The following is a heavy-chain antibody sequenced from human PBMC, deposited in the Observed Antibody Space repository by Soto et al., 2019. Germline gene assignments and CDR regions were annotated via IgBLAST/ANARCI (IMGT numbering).Heavy chain of an antibody. Sequence: GGSLRLSCAASGFTFSDYSMNWVRQAPGKGLEWVSSISSSGAYTYYADSVKGRFTISRDHAKSSLSLQMNSLRAEDTAVYYCARSPIFGALLTYYFDYWGQGTLVTVSS. CDR2: ISSSGAYT. CDR1: GFTFSDYS. D-gene: IGHD3-3*01. V-gene: IGHV3-21*01. CDR3: ARSPIFGALLTYYFDY. J-gene: IGHJ4*02.